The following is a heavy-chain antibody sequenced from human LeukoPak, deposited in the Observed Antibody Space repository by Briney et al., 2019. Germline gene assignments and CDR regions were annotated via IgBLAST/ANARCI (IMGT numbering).Heavy chain of an antibody. CDR2: IYYSGST. V-gene: IGHV4-31*03. CDR3: ARTPYYYDSSGYYYWFDP. J-gene: IGHJ5*02. Sequence: SETLSLTCTVSGGSISSSSYYWSWLRQHPGKGLEWIGYIYYSGSTYYNPSLKSRVTISVDTSKNQFSLKLSSVTAADTAVYYCARTPYYYDSSGYYYWFDPWGQGTLVTVSS. D-gene: IGHD3-22*01. CDR1: GGSISSSSYY.